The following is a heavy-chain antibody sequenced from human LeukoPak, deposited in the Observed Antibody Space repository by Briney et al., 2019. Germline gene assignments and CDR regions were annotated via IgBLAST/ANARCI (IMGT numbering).Heavy chain of an antibody. J-gene: IGHJ4*02. V-gene: IGHV3-21*01. CDR1: GFTFSSYS. Sequence: GGSLRLSCAASGFTFSSYSMNWVRQAPGKGLEWVSSISSSSSYIYYADSVKGRFTISRDNAKNSLYLQMNSLRAEDTAVYYCARDQAPRDILTGYSRDNYYFDYCRQGTLVTVSS. CDR2: ISSSSSYI. CDR3: ARDQAPRDILTGYSRDNYYFDY. D-gene: IGHD3-9*01.